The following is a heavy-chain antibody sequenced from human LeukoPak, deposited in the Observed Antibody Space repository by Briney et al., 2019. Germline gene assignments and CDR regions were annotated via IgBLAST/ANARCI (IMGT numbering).Heavy chain of an antibody. D-gene: IGHD3-3*01. V-gene: IGHV4-39*07. Sequence: SETLSLTCTVSGGSISSSSYYWSWIRQPPGKGLEWIGEINHSGSTNYNPSLKSRVTISVDTSKNQFSLKLSSVTAADTAVYYCARGRLDYTYYYYMDVWGKGTTVTVSS. CDR1: GGSISSSSYY. CDR2: INHSGST. CDR3: ARGRLDYTYYYYMDV. J-gene: IGHJ6*03.